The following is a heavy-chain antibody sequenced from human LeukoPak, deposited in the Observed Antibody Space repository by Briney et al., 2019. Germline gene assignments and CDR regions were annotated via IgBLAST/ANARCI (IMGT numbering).Heavy chain of an antibody. J-gene: IGHJ4*02. D-gene: IGHD4-17*01. V-gene: IGHV1-2*02. CDR2: INPNSGGT. CDR1: GYTFTGYY. CDR3: ARDPATTVTTYAY. Sequence: ASVKVSCKASGYTFTGYYMHWVRQAPGQGLEWMGWINPNSGGTNYAQKFQGRVTMTRDTSISTAYMELSRLRSDDTAVYYCARDPATTVTTYAYWGQGTLVTVSS.